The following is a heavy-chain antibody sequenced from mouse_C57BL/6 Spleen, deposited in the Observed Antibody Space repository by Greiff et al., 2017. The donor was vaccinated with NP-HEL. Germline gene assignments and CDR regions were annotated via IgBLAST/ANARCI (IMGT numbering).Heavy chain of an antibody. CDR2: IYPRSGNT. CDR3: ARGSKGNPPGGFAY. D-gene: IGHD1-3*01. V-gene: IGHV1-81*01. Sequence: QVQLQQSGAELARPGASVKLSCKASGYTFTSYGISWVKQRTGQGLEWIGEIYPRSGNTYYNEKFKGKATLTADKSSSTAYMELRSLTSEDSAVYFCARGSKGNPPGGFAYWGQGTLVTVSA. CDR1: GYTFTSYG. J-gene: IGHJ3*01.